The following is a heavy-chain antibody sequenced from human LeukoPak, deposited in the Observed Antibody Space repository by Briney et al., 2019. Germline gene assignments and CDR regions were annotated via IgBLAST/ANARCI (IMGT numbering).Heavy chain of an antibody. Sequence: SGGSLRLSCAASGFTFDDYAMHWVRQAPGKGLEWVSGISWNSGSIGYADSVKGRFTISRDNAKNSLYLQMNSLRAEDMALYYCAKVNCSSTSCYDLYFDYWGQGTLVTVSS. D-gene: IGHD2-2*01. CDR1: GFTFDDYA. CDR2: ISWNSGSI. CDR3: AKVNCSSTSCYDLYFDY. V-gene: IGHV3-9*03. J-gene: IGHJ4*02.